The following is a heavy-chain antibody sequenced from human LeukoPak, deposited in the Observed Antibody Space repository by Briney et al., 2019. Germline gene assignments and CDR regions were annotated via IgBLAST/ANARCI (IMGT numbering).Heavy chain of an antibody. J-gene: IGHJ6*03. CDR2: IYSGGST. CDR1: GFTASSNY. CDR3: ARVRDSSPLAYYYYYYMDV. D-gene: IGHD6-13*01. Sequence: PGGSLRLSCAASGFTASSNYMSWVRQAPGKGLEWVSVIYSGGSTYYADSVKGRFTISRDNSKNTLYLQMNSLRAGDTAVYYCARVRDSSPLAYYYYYYMDVWGKGTTVTVSS. V-gene: IGHV3-53*01.